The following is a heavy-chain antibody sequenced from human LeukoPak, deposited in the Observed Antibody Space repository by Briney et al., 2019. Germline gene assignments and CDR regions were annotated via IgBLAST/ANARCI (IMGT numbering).Heavy chain of an antibody. D-gene: IGHD6-19*01. J-gene: IGHJ5*02. V-gene: IGHV1-2*02. CDR3: ARGGESKVAVVLKGWFDP. CDR1: GYTFSGFTGYS. Sequence: ASVKVSCKASGYTFSGFTGYSIHWVRQAPGQGLEWMGWPNPNSAGTNSAQKFQGRVTMTRDTSISTAYMELSRRGSDDTAVYYCARGGESKVAVVLKGWFDPWGQGTLVTVSS. CDR2: PNPNSAGT.